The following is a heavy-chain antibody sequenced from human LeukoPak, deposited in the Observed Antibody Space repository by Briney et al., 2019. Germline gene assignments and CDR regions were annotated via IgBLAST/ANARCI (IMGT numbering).Heavy chain of an antibody. CDR2: ITSGLNYT. V-gene: IGHV3-21*01. Sequence: PGGSLRLSCAASGFTFSSYTMNWVRQAPGKGLEWVSSITSGLNYTYYADSVKGRFTISRDNAKNSLYLQMNSLRVEDTAVYYCAKAGNNWFDPWGQGTLVTVSS. CDR3: AKAGNNWFDP. CDR1: GFTFSSYT. J-gene: IGHJ5*02.